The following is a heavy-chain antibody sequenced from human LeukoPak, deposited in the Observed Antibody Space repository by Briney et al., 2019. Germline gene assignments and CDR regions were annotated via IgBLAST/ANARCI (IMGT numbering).Heavy chain of an antibody. J-gene: IGHJ4*02. CDR1: EFIFRGYW. CDR3: ARDGFVGAADY. V-gene: IGHV3-7*01. D-gene: IGHD6-13*01. Sequence: PGGSLRLPCAASEFIFRGYWMNWALQAPGRGREGGANIKQDGSEKQYVDSVRGRFTISRDNAKNSLYLQMHSLRVEDTAVYHCARDGFVGAADYWGQGTLVTVSS. CDR2: IKQDGSEK.